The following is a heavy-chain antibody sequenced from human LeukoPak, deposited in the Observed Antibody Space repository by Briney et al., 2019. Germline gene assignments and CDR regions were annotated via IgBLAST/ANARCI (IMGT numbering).Heavy chain of an antibody. Sequence: PGGSLRLSCAASGFTFSSYGMHWVRQAPGKGLEWVAFIHYDGSNECYADSVKGRFTISRDDSRNTLYLQMNSLRAEDTALYYCAKNHRDAGDYWGQGTLVTVSS. CDR3: AKNHRDAGDY. V-gene: IGHV3-30*02. CDR1: GFTFSSYG. D-gene: IGHD2-2*01. CDR2: IHYDGSNE. J-gene: IGHJ4*02.